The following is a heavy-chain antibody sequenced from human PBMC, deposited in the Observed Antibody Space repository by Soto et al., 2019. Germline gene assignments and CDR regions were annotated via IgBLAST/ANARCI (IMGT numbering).Heavy chain of an antibody. CDR2: ISGSGGST. CDR1: GFTFSSYA. V-gene: IGHV3-23*01. J-gene: IGHJ4*02. CDR3: AKAGGRWYDSSGYSPQGYFDY. Sequence: EVQLLESGGGLVQPGGSLRLSCAASGFTFSSYAMSWVRLAPGKGLEWVSAISGSGGSTYYADSVKGRFTISRDNSKNTLYLQMNSLRAEDTAVYYCAKAGGRWYDSSGYSPQGYFDYWGQGTLVTVSS. D-gene: IGHD3-22*01.